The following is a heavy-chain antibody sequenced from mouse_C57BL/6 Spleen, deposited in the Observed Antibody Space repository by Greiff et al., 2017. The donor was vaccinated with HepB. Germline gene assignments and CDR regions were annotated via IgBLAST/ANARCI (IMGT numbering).Heavy chain of an antibody. J-gene: IGHJ1*03. V-gene: IGHV1-80*01. Sequence: QVQLQQSGAELVKPGASVKISCKASGYAFSSYWMNWVKQRPGKGLEWIGQIYPGDGDTNYNGKFKGKATLTADKASSTAYMQLSILTSEGAAVYFCARLDTVVAEWYFDVWGTGTTVTVSS. CDR2: IYPGDGDT. D-gene: IGHD1-1*01. CDR3: ARLDTVVAEWYFDV. CDR1: GYAFSSYW.